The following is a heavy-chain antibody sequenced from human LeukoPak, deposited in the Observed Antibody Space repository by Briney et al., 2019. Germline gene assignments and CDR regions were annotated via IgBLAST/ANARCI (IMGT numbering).Heavy chain of an antibody. CDR1: GYSFTSYW. Sequence: GESLKISCKGSGYSFTSYWIGWVRQMPGKGLEWMGIIYPGDSDTRYSPSFQGQVTISADKSISTAYLQWSSLKASDTAMYYCARHGTVTRGNYYYYGMDVWGQGTTVTVSS. D-gene: IGHD4-17*01. J-gene: IGHJ6*02. CDR3: ARHGTVTRGNYYYYGMDV. CDR2: IYPGDSDT. V-gene: IGHV5-51*01.